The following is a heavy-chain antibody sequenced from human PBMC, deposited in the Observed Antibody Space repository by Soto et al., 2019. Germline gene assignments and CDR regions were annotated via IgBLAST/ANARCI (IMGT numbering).Heavy chain of an antibody. Sequence: SETLSLTCTVSGGSISSYYWSWIRQPPGKGLEWIEYIYYSGSTNYNPSLKSRVTISVDTSKNQFSLKLSSVTAADTAVYYCARSHYYGSGSYYNYWGQGTLVTVSS. V-gene: IGHV4-59*01. CDR1: GGSISSYY. CDR3: ARSHYYGSGSYYNY. J-gene: IGHJ4*02. CDR2: IYYSGST. D-gene: IGHD3-10*01.